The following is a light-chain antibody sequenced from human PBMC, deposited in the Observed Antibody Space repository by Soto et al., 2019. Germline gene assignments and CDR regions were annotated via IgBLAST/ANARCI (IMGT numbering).Light chain of an antibody. V-gene: IGKV1-5*01. Sequence: DIQMTQSPSTLSASVGDRVTITCRASQRISTNLAWYQQTPGEAPKLLIYEISSLQIGVPSRFSGSGSGTEFTLTISCLQPDYFATYYCQQYNYLWTFGQGTQVDIK. CDR1: QRISTN. J-gene: IGKJ1*01. CDR2: EIS. CDR3: QQYNYLWT.